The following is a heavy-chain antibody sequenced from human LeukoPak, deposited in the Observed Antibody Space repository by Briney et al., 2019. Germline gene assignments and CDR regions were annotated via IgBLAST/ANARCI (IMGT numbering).Heavy chain of an antibody. V-gene: IGHV1-18*01. D-gene: IGHD5-24*01. CDR3: ACRDGYNPFGGFDY. CDR2: ISAYNGNT. J-gene: IGHJ4*02. CDR1: GYSFTSYG. Sequence: ASVKVSCKASGYSFTSYGISWVRQAPGQGLEWMGWISAYNGNTNYAQKLQGRVTMTTDTSTSTAYMELSSLRSEDTAVYYCACRDGYNPFGGFDYWGQGTLVTVSS.